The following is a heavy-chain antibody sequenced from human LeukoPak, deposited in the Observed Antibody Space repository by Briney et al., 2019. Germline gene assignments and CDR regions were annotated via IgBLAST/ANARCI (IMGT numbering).Heavy chain of an antibody. J-gene: IGHJ3*02. CDR1: GGSFSAYY. CDR2: INHSGST. V-gene: IGHV4-34*01. D-gene: IGHD3-22*01. CDR3: ATKDSSNYHYGALDI. Sequence: PSETLSLTCAVYGGSFSAYYWSWIRQTPGKGLEWIGEINHSGSTNYNPSLNSRVTISVDTSKNQFSLKVESVTAADTAVYYCATKDSSNYHYGALDIWGQGTRVTVSS.